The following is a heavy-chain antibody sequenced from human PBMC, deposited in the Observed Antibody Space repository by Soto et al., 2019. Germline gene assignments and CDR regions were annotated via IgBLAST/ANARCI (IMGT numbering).Heavy chain of an antibody. V-gene: IGHV3-7*04. CDR3: TRDAYDY. CDR2: IKPDGSDQ. Sequence: GGSPRLSCAASGFTLNNYWMSWVRQAPGKGLEWVANIKPDGSDQYYVDSVKGRFTISRDNAKNSLYLQMNSLRAEDTAVYYCTRDAYDYWGQGTLVTVSS. D-gene: IGHD2-21*01. J-gene: IGHJ4*02. CDR1: GFTLNNYW.